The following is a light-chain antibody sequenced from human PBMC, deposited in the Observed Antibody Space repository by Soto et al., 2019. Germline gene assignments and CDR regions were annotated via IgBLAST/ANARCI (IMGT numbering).Light chain of an antibody. CDR1: ETVRNW. V-gene: IGKV1-5*03. CDR3: QQYDIFPLT. J-gene: IGKJ1*01. Sequence: DVQMTQSPSTLSASIGDRVTLNCRASETVRNWLAWFQQRPGRPPKLLIHKTSRLESGVPARFSGSGFGTDFTLTITSLQPEDFATYYCQQYDIFPLTFGQGTKVDIK. CDR2: KTS.